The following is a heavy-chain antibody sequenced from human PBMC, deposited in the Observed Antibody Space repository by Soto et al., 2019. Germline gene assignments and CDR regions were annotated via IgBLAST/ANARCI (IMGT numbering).Heavy chain of an antibody. V-gene: IGHV4-59*08. CDR1: GGSISSYY. Sequence: QVQLQESGPGLVKPSETLSLTCTVSGGSISSYYWSWIRQPPGKGLEWIGYIYYSGSTNYNPSLKSRVTISVDTSKTRFSLTLSSVTAADTAVYYCARRWGRSFDYWGQGTLVTVSS. J-gene: IGHJ4*02. D-gene: IGHD2-15*01. CDR3: ARRWGRSFDY. CDR2: IYYSGST.